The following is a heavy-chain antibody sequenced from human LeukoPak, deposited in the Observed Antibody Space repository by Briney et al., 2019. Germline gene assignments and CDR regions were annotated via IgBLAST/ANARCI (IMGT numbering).Heavy chain of an antibody. Sequence: GGSLRLSCAGSGFTFSSYAMSWVHQAPGKGLEWVSAISGSGGSTYYADSVKGRFTISRDNSKNTLYLQMNSLRAEDTAVYYCAKDSGIVGATDAFDIWGQGTMVTVSS. D-gene: IGHD1-26*01. V-gene: IGHV3-23*01. CDR3: AKDSGIVGATDAFDI. J-gene: IGHJ3*02. CDR1: GFTFSSYA. CDR2: ISGSGGST.